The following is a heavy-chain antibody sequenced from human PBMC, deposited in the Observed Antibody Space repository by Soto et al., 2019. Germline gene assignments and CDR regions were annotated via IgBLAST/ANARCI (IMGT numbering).Heavy chain of an antibody. D-gene: IGHD3-10*01. CDR2: ISSSSSYI. CDR3: ARDRITMVPSWFDP. J-gene: IGHJ5*02. Sequence: LRLSCAASGFTFSSYSMNWVRQAPGKGLEWVSSISSSSSYIYYADSVKGRFTISRDNAKNSLYLQMNSLRAEDTAVYYCARDRITMVPSWFDPWGQGTLVTVSS. V-gene: IGHV3-21*01. CDR1: GFTFSSYS.